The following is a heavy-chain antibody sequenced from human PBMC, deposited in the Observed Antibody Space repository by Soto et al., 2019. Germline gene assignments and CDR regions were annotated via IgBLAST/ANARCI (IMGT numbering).Heavy chain of an antibody. D-gene: IGHD3-3*01. CDR2: ISSSSYI. V-gene: IGHV3-21*01. J-gene: IGHJ4*02. Sequence: GGSLRLSCAASGFTFSSYSMNWVRQAPGKGLEWVSSISSSSYIYYADSVKGRFTISRDNAKNSLYLQMNSLRAEDTAVYYCASSGYDFWSGYEDYWGQGTLVTVSS. CDR1: GFTFSSYS. CDR3: ASSGYDFWSGYEDY.